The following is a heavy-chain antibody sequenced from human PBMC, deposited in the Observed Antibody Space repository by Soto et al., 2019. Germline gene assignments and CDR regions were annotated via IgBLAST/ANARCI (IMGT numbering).Heavy chain of an antibody. CDR2: IKSETDGGTT. D-gene: IGHD3-16*01. V-gene: IGHV3-15*07. CDR1: GFNFKNAW. Sequence: GGSLRLSCAASGFNFKNAWMNWVRQAPGKGLEWVGRIKSETDGGTTDYAAPVKGRFTISRDDSKSTLFLQVNSLKTEDTGVYYCAAMKTYWGQGTPVTVSS. J-gene: IGHJ4*02. CDR3: AAMKTY.